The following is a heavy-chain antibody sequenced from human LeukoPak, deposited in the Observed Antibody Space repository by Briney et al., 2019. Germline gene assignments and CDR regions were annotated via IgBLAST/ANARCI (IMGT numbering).Heavy chain of an antibody. D-gene: IGHD3-10*01. J-gene: IGHJ6*04. CDR2: INPSGGST. V-gene: IGHV1-46*01. CDR3: ARDNGGYYGSGSYTSEGMDV. CDR1: GYTFTSYY. Sequence: ASVKVSCKASGYTFTSYYMHWVRQAPGQGLEWMGIINPSGGSTSYAQKFLGRVTMTRDTSTSTVYMELSSLRSEDTAVYYCARDNGGYYGSGSYTSEGMDVWGKGTTVTVSS.